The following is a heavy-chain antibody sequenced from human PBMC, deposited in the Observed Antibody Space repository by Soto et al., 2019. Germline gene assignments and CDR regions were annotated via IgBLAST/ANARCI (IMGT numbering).Heavy chain of an antibody. CDR2: VSHDGRNT. D-gene: IGHD6-19*01. CDR3: AKGGRQWLVTSDFNY. Sequence: GGSLRLSCAASGFTFSDYAMHWVRQAPGKGLEWVAVVSHDGRNTHYADSVKGRFTITRDSSKNTVSLEMTSLRAEDTAFYYCAKGGRQWLVTSDFNYWGQGALVTVSS. J-gene: IGHJ4*02. V-gene: IGHV3-30*18. CDR1: GFTFSDYA.